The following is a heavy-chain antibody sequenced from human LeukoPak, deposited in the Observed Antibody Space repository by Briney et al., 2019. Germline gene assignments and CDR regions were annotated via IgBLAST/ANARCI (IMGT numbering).Heavy chain of an antibody. V-gene: IGHV3-23*01. J-gene: IGHJ6*04. D-gene: IGHD3-10*01. Sequence: PGGSLRLSCAASGFTFSSYAMSWVRQAPAKGLEWVSAISGSGGSTYYADSVKGRFTISRDNSKNTLYLQMNSLRAEDTAVYYCAKGGVMVRGVIIDYYGMDVWGKGTTVTVSS. CDR3: AKGGVMVRGVIIDYYGMDV. CDR2: ISGSGGST. CDR1: GFTFSSYA.